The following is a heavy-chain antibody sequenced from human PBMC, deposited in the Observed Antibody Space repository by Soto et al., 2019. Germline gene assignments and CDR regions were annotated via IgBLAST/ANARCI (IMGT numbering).Heavy chain of an antibody. CDR3: ARDPLVRIFPSSYYCCGMDV. D-gene: IGHD3-9*01. V-gene: IGHV1-69*19. Sequence: QVQLVQSGAEVKKPGSSVKVSCKASGGTFSSYAISWVRQAPGQGLEWMGGIIPIFGTANYAQKFQGRVTITAGESTSTAYMEMSSLRSEETAVYSCARDPLVRIFPSSYYCCGMDVWGQGTTVTVSS. J-gene: IGHJ6*02. CDR1: GGTFSSYA. CDR2: IIPIFGTA.